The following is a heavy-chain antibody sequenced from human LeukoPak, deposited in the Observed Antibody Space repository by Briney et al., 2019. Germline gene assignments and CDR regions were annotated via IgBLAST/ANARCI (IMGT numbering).Heavy chain of an antibody. V-gene: IGHV1-2*02. CDR3: ASLVAGQWLVRGYYFDY. CDR2: INPNSGGT. Sequence: ASVKVSCKASGGTFSSYAISWVRQAPGQGLEWMGWINPNSGGTNYAQKFQGRVTMTRDTSISTAYMELSRLRSDDTAVYYCASLVAGQWLVRGYYFDYWGQGTLVTVSS. D-gene: IGHD6-19*01. J-gene: IGHJ4*02. CDR1: GGTFSSYA.